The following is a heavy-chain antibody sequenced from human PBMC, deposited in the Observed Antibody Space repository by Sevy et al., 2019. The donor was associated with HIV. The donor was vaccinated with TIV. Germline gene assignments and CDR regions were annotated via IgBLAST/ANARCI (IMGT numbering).Heavy chain of an antibody. Sequence: GSLRLSCAASGFTFSSYGMHWVRQAPGKGLEWVAVIWYDGSNKYYADSVKGRFTISRDNSKNTLYLQMNSLRAEDTAVYYCARGDCSGGSCYLEGYYYGMDVWGQGTTVTVSS. V-gene: IGHV3-33*01. CDR2: IWYDGSNK. CDR3: ARGDCSGGSCYLEGYYYGMDV. J-gene: IGHJ6*02. D-gene: IGHD2-15*01. CDR1: GFTFSSYG.